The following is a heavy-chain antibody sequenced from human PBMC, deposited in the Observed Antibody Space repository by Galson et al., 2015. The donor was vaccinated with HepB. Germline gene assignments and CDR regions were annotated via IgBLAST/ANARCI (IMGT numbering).Heavy chain of an antibody. CDR3: ARAGDNSGELSAFDI. J-gene: IGHJ3*02. D-gene: IGHD1-26*01. CDR2: ISGSGGST. CDR1: GFTFSSNA. V-gene: IGHV3-23*01. Sequence: SLRLSCADSGFTFSSNAMSWVRQAPGKGLEWVSAISGSGGSTYYANSVKGRFTVSRDNSKNTLFLQMNSLRVEDTAVYFCARAGDNSGELSAFDIWGQGTMVTVSS.